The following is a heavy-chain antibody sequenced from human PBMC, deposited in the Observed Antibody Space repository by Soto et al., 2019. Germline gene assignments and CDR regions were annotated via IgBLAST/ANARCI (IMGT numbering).Heavy chain of an antibody. V-gene: IGHV4-34*01. CDR3: ARVSREAPGNDS. CDR1: GGSFSGYY. CDR2: INHSGST. J-gene: IGHJ4*02. Sequence: SETLSLTCAVYGGSFSGYYWSWIRQPPGKGLEWIGEINHSGSTNYNPSLKSRVTISVDTSKNQFSLKLSSVTAADTAVYYCARVSREAPGNDSWGQGTLVTVSS. D-gene: IGHD1-26*01.